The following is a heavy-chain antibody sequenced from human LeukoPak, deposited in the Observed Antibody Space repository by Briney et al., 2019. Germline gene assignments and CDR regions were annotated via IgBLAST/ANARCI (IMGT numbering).Heavy chain of an antibody. CDR2: ISYDGTNK. CDR3: ARDAQAWGGYSYAYEFSYYFDY. V-gene: IGHV3-30-3*01. D-gene: IGHD5-18*01. J-gene: IGHJ4*02. CDR1: GFTFSTYA. Sequence: GGSLRLSCAASGFTFSTYAMHWVRQAPGKGLEWVTIISYDGTNKYYADSVKGRFTISRDNSKNTLYLQMNSLRGEDTAVYYCARDAQAWGGYSYAYEFSYYFDYWGQGTLVTVSS.